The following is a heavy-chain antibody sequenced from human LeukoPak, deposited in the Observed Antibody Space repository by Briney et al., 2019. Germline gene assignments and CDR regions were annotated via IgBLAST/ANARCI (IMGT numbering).Heavy chain of an antibody. CDR3: ARATGCKKYYYDSSGYPSKGYYFDY. V-gene: IGHV4-34*01. Sequence: SETLSLTCAVYGGSFSGYYWSWIRQPPGKGLEWIGEINHSGSTNYNPSLKSRVTISVDTSKNQFSLKLSSVTAADTAVYYCARATGCKKYYYDSSGYPSKGYYFDYWGQGTLVTVSS. CDR1: GGSFSGYY. D-gene: IGHD3-22*01. CDR2: INHSGST. J-gene: IGHJ4*02.